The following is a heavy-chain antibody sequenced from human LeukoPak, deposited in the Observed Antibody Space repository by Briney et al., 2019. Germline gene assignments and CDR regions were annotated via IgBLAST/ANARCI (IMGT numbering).Heavy chain of an antibody. CDR2: ISSSSSYI. J-gene: IGHJ4*02. CDR1: GFTFSSYS. CDR3: ARQAYGDYVPSDY. Sequence: PGGSLRLSCAASGFTFSSYSMNWVRQAPGKGLEWVSSISSSSSYIYYADSVKGRFTISRDNAKNSLYLQMNSLRAEDTAVYYCARQAYGDYVPSDYWGQGTLVTVSS. V-gene: IGHV3-21*01. D-gene: IGHD4-17*01.